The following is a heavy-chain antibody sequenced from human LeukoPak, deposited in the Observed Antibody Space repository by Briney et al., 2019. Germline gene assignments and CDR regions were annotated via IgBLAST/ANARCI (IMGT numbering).Heavy chain of an antibody. CDR2: INPNSGGT. D-gene: IGHD3-3*01. CDR3: ARVESGTYYDFWSGYSPAAFDI. CDR1: GYTFTGYY. Sequence: ASVKVSCKASGYTFTGYYMHWVRQAPGQGLEWMGWINPNSGGTNYAQKFQGRVTMTRDTSISTAYMELGRLRSDDTAVYYCARVESGTYYDFWSGYSPAAFDIWGQGTMVTVSS. V-gene: IGHV1-2*02. J-gene: IGHJ3*02.